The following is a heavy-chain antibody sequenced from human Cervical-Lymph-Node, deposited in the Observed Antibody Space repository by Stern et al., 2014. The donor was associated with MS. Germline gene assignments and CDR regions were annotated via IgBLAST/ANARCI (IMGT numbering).Heavy chain of an antibody. V-gene: IGHV4-61*02. J-gene: IGHJ5*02. CDR1: GGSISSSGYY. CDR3: ATTRWDLFTWNWFDP. CDR2: IHDSGST. D-gene: IGHD1-26*01. Sequence: VQLVESGPGLVKPSQTLSLTCTVSGGSISSSGYYWSWIRQPADKGLEWIGRIHDSGSTYYNPSLKSRVTISIETAKNQFLLKLPSVTAADTAVYYCATTRWDLFTWNWFDPWGQGTLVTVSS.